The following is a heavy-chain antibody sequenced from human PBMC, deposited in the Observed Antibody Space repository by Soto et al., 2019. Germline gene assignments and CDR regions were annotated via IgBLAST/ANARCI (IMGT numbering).Heavy chain of an antibody. CDR2: IYTSGST. CDR3: ARDPGGSGSYWYDSFDP. Sequence: SETLSLTCTVSGGSISSYYWSWIRQPAGKGLEWIGRIYTSGSTNYNPSLKSRVTMSVDTSKNQFSLKLSSVTAADTAVYYCARDPGGSGSYWYDSFDPWGQGTLVTVSS. D-gene: IGHD3-10*01. J-gene: IGHJ5*02. CDR1: GGSISSYY. V-gene: IGHV4-4*07.